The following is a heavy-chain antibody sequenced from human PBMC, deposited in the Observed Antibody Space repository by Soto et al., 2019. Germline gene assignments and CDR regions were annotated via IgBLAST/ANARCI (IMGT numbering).Heavy chain of an antibody. CDR2: INPSGGST. V-gene: IGHV1-46*01. CDR3: ARSHYGLDV. CDR1: GYTFTSYF. J-gene: IGHJ6*02. Sequence: QVQLVQSGAEVKKPGASVKVSCKASGYTFTSYFMHWVRQAPGQGLEWMGIINPSGGSTNYAQRFXXRXTXXRDTSTSRVYMELSSLRSDDTAVYYCARSHYGLDVWGQGTTLTVSS.